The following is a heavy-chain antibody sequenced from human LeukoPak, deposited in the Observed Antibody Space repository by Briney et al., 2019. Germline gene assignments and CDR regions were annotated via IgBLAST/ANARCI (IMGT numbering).Heavy chain of an antibody. CDR1: GGSISSYY. V-gene: IGHV4-59*01. D-gene: IGHD2-21*01. CDR3: ARVSGEGGHYFDY. J-gene: IGHJ4*02. CDR2: IYYSGST. Sequence: SETLSLTCTVSGGSISSYYRSWIQQPPGKGLEWIGYIYYSGSTNYNPSLKSRVTISVDTSKNQFSLKLSSVTAADTAVYYCARVSGEGGHYFDYWGQGTLVTVSS.